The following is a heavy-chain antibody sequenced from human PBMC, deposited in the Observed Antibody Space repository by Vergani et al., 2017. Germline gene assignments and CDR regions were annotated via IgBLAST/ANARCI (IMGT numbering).Heavy chain of an antibody. CDR1: GGSISSYY. CDR3: ARAIEYYYDSSGYRVVWFDP. J-gene: IGHJ5*02. CDR2: IYYSGST. V-gene: IGHV4-59*01. Sequence: QVQLQESGPGLVKPSETLSLTCTVSGGSISSYYWSWIRQPPGKGLEWIGYIYYSGSTNYNPSLKSRVTISVDTSKNQFSLKLSSVTAVDTAVYYCARAIEYYYDSSGYRVVWFDPWGQGTLVTVSS. D-gene: IGHD3-22*01.